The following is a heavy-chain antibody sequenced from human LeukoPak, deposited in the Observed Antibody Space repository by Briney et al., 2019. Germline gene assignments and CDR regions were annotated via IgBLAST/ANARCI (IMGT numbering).Heavy chain of an antibody. D-gene: IGHD5-18*01. V-gene: IGHV1-69*13. CDR1: GGTFISYA. CDR2: IIPIFGTA. CDR3: ARDRGWAGYSYGFYY. J-gene: IGHJ4*02. Sequence: SVKVSCKASGGTFISYAISWVRQAPGQGLEWMGGIIPIFGTANYAQKFQGRVTITADESTSTAYMELSSLRSEDTAVYYCARDRGWAGYSYGFYYWGQGTLVTVSS.